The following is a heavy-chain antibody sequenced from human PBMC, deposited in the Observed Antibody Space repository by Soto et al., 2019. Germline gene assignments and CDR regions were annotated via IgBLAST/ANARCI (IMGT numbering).Heavy chain of an antibody. CDR1: GFTFSSYS. Sequence: PGGSLRLSCAASGFTFSSYSMTWVRQAPGKGLEWVANINKNGGEKYYVDSVKGRFTISRDNAKNSLYLQMNSLRDEDTAVYYCARVSHPDHYDSSGGWGQGTLVTVSS. J-gene: IGHJ4*02. CDR3: ARVSHPDHYDSSGG. V-gene: IGHV3-7*01. D-gene: IGHD3-22*01. CDR2: INKNGGEK.